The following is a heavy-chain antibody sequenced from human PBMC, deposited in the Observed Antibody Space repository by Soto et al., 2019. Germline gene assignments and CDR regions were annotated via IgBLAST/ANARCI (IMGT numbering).Heavy chain of an antibody. J-gene: IGHJ5*02. Sequence: ASLNGSCKTSGYTFTGYDIHWVLQAPGQGLEWMGWTNPHTVVTHYAQNFQGWVTMTRDTSISTVYMEMTRLKSDETAVYYCARESGGVAGNIDPWGKGNMVPVS. V-gene: IGHV1-2*04. CDR3: ARESGGVAGNIDP. CDR1: GYTFTGYD. CDR2: TNPHTVVT. D-gene: IGHD6-19*01.